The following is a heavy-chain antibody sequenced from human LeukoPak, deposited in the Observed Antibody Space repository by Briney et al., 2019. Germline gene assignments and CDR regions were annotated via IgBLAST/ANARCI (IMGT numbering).Heavy chain of an antibody. V-gene: IGHV4-34*01. CDR1: GGSISGYY. CDR2: IHYTGGT. Sequence: PSETLSLTCAVYGGSISGYYWSWIRQPPGKGLEWVGEIHYTGGTSYNPSLKSRATISIDTSKNQLSLKLSTVSAADTAVYYCARGNILSGYCFDFWGQGALVTVSS. D-gene: IGHD3-9*01. J-gene: IGHJ4*02. CDR3: ARGNILSGYCFDF.